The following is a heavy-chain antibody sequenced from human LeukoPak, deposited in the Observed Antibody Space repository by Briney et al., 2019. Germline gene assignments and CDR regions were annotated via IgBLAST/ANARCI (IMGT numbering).Heavy chain of an antibody. J-gene: IGHJ6*02. CDR2: ISSSGSTI. Sequence: PGGSLRLSCAASGFTFANYEMNWVRQAPGKGLEWVSYISSSGSTIYYADSVKGRFTISRDNAKDSLYLQMNSLRAEDTAVYYRARLSNPRSHNYYYGMDVWGQGTTVTVSS. V-gene: IGHV3-48*03. CDR3: ARLSNPRSHNYYYGMDV. CDR1: GFTFANYE. D-gene: IGHD4-11*01.